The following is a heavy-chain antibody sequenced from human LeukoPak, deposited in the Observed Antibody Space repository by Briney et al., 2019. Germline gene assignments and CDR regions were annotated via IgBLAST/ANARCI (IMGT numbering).Heavy chain of an antibody. CDR1: GYTFTGYY. CDR3: RLYLLLGISGAFDI. V-gene: IGHV1-2*02. Sequence: ASVKVSCKASGYTFTGYYMHWVRQAPGQGLEWMGWINPNSGGTNYAQKFQGRVTMTRDTSISTAYMELSRLRSDDTAVYYCRLYLLLGISGAFDIWGQGTMVTVSS. J-gene: IGHJ3*02. D-gene: IGHD2/OR15-2a*01. CDR2: INPNSGGT.